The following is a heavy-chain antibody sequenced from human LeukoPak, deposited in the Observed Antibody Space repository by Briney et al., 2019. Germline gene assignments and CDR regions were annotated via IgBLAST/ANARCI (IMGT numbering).Heavy chain of an antibody. CDR1: GFSFSSYN. D-gene: IGHD1-26*01. Sequence: GGSLRLSCAASGFSFSSYNMNWVRQTPGKGLEWVSSITSSSTYTFYADSVRGRFTISRDNARNSLYLQMNSLRAEDTAVYYCARDPYSGTYGDTYYYYMDVWGKGTTVTISS. V-gene: IGHV3-21*01. CDR3: ARDPYSGTYGDTYYYYMDV. CDR2: ITSSSTYT. J-gene: IGHJ6*03.